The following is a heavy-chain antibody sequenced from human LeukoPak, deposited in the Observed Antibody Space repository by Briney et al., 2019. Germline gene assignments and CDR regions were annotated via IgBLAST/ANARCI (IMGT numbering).Heavy chain of an antibody. Sequence: GGSLRLSCAASGFNLRDYWMHWVRQAPGKGLVWVSRLGTDGTYTNYADSVTGRFTISRDNAKNTLYLQMDSLRAEDASFYYCVRDPSNSGNWFDLWGQGTLVTVSS. CDR3: VRDPSNSGNWFDL. V-gene: IGHV3-74*01. D-gene: IGHD4-11*01. CDR1: GFNLRDYW. J-gene: IGHJ5*02. CDR2: LGTDGTYT.